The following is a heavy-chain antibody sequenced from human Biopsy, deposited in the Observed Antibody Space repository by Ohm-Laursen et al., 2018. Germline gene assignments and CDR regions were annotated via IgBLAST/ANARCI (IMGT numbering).Heavy chain of an antibody. V-gene: IGHV1-69*10. CDR2: IIPIPNVA. CDR3: ARGEGSSWFDP. CDR1: GDSFTSYA. D-gene: IGHD1-26*01. J-gene: IGHJ5*02. Sequence: SVKVSCKASGDSFTSYAIGWVRQAPGQGLEWMGGIIPIPNVATYAQKFQGRITITADESTSTASMELSSLTSDDTAVYFCARGEGSSWFDPWGHGTLVIVSS.